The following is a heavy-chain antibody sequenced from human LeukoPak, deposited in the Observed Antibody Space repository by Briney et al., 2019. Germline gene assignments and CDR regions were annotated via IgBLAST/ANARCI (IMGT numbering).Heavy chain of an antibody. Sequence: GESLTISCKGSGYSFTTYWIGWVRQMPGEGLEWMGIIYPGDSDARYGPSFQGQVTISVDKSINTAYLQWSSLKASDTAMYYCARQITFGGVEFDPWGQGTLVTVSS. CDR1: GYSFTTYW. J-gene: IGHJ5*02. CDR3: ARQITFGGVEFDP. V-gene: IGHV5-51*01. CDR2: IYPGDSDA. D-gene: IGHD3-16*01.